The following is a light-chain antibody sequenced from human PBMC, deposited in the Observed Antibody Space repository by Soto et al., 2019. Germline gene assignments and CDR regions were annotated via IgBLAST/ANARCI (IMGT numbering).Light chain of an antibody. V-gene: IGKV3-15*01. CDR1: QSVRIN. J-gene: IGKJ1*01. CDR3: QHYNNWPPWT. CDR2: GAS. Sequence: EIVMTQSPATLSVSPGERATLSCRASQSVRINLAWYQQKPGQAPRLLVYGASTRATGIPARFSGSGSGTDFTLTISSLQSEDFAVYYCQHYNNWPPWTFGQGTKVEIK.